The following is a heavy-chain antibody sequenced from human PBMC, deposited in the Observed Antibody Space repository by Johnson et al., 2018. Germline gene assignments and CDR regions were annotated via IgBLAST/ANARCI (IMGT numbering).Heavy chain of an antibody. CDR3: ARDGAEMATMSDAFDI. J-gene: IGHJ3*02. D-gene: IGHD5-24*01. CDR2: IIPIFGTA. V-gene: IGHV1-69*01. Sequence: ISWVRQAPGQGLEWMGGIIPIFGTANYAQKFQGRVTITADESTSTAYMELSSLRSEDTAVYYCARDGAEMATMSDAFDIWGQGTMVTVSS.